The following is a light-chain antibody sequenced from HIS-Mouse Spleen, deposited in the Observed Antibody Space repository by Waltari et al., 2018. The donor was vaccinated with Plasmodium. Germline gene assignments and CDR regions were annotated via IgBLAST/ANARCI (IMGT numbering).Light chain of an antibody. CDR1: ALPKKS. CDR3: YSTDSSGNHRV. CDR2: EDS. V-gene: IGLV3-10*01. Sequence: SYELTQPPSVSVSPGQTARITCYGDALPKKSAHWYPQKSGQAPLLVIYEDSKRPSGIPERFSGSSSGTMATLTISGAQVEDEADYYCYSTDSSGNHRVFGGGTKLTVL. J-gene: IGLJ3*02.